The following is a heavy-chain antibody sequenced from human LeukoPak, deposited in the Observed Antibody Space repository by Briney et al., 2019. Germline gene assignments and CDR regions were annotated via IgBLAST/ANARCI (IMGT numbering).Heavy chain of an antibody. Sequence: SETLSLTCAAYGGSFNNSYWTWIRQSPGKGLEWIGEINHNGTTRYNKPLKSRVTISIDTSKNTFSLKLYAVTAADTAVYYCARFGDCSDGLCFYYLDPWGQGTLVTVSS. CDR2: INHNGTT. CDR3: ARFGDCSDGLCFYYLDP. CDR1: GGSFNNSY. V-gene: IGHV4-34*01. J-gene: IGHJ5*02. D-gene: IGHD2-15*01.